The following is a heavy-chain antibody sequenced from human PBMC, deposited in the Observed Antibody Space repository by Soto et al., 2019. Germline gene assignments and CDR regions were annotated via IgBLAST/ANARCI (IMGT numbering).Heavy chain of an antibody. J-gene: IGHJ5*02. CDR3: ARASGCSGGNCAFDP. CDR2: IYYSGST. D-gene: IGHD2-15*01. V-gene: IGHV4-59*01. CDR1: GGSISSYY. Sequence: QVQLQESGPGLVKPSETLSLTCTVSGGSISSYYWSWIRQPPGKGLEWIGYIYYSGSTNYNPSLRSRATFSVDTCKNQVCLKLSSVTAADTAVHYCARASGCSGGNCAFDPWGQGALVTVSS.